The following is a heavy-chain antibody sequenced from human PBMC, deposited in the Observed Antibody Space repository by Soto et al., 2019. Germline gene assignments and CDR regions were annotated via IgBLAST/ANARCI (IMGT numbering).Heavy chain of an antibody. J-gene: IGHJ4*02. V-gene: IGHV1-69*08. D-gene: IGHD3-10*01. CDR3: ARERTYGSGSPFDY. CDR1: GGTFSSYT. CDR2: IIPIFGIA. Sequence: QVQLVQSGAEVKKPGSSVKVSCKASGGTFSSYTISWVRQAPGQGLEWMGRIIPIFGIANYAQKFQGRVTITGDKSTSTAYMELSSLRSEDTAVYYCARERTYGSGSPFDYWGQGTLVTVSS.